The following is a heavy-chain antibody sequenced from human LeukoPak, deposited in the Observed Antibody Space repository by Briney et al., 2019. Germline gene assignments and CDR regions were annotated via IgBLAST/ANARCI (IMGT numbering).Heavy chain of an antibody. CDR2: ISGSGGST. J-gene: IGHJ4*02. CDR3: AKGGDYYGSGSPFDY. D-gene: IGHD3-10*01. CDR1: GFTFSSYA. V-gene: IGHV3-23*01. Sequence: GGSLSLLCAACGFTFSSYAMRWVRQAPGKGREWVSAISGSGGSTYYADSVKGRFTISRDNSKNTLYLQMNSLRAEDTAVYYCAKGGDYYGSGSPFDYWGQGTLVTVSS.